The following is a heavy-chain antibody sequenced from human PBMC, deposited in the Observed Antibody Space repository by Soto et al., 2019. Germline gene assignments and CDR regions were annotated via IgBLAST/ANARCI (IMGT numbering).Heavy chain of an antibody. J-gene: IGHJ5*02. CDR2: ASPDGTST. CDR3: TRHGSGDYFLFDP. Sequence: EVQLVESGGGLVQPGGSLRLSCAASGFTFSSFWMHWVRQAPGKGLEWVSRASPDGTSTSYADSVKGRFTISRDNAKNTLFMQMNSLRAEDTAVYYCTRHGSGDYFLFDPWGQGTLVPVSS. V-gene: IGHV3-74*01. CDR1: GFTFSSFW. D-gene: IGHD4-17*01.